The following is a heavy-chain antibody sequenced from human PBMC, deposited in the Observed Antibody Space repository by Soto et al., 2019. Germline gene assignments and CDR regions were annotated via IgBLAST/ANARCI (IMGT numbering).Heavy chain of an antibody. V-gene: IGHV3-23*01. CDR1: GFTFSSFP. D-gene: IGHD5-12*01. CDR2: ISGSGGST. Sequence: EVQLLESGGGLVQPGGSLRLSCAASGFTFSSFPMSWVRQAPGKGLEWVSGISGSGGSTYYADSVKGRFTISRDNSKNTLYLQMNSLRAEDTAVYYCVKSGGSGYAWMDYWGQGTLVTVSS. J-gene: IGHJ4*02. CDR3: VKSGGSGYAWMDY.